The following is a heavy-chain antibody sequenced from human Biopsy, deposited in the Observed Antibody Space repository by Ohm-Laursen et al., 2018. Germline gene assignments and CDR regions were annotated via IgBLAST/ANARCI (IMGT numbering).Heavy chain of an antibody. V-gene: IGHV1-18*01. J-gene: IGHJ4*02. CDR3: ARVTLPLYLDF. CDR1: GYSFSSYG. Sequence: GASVKVSCKTFGYSFSSYGINWVRQAPGEGLEWMGRVSGYNGNTNYAQRFQGRVPMTTDTSTNTAYMELRSLRADDTAVYYCARVTLPLYLDFWGQGTRVTVSS. CDR2: VSGYNGNT. D-gene: IGHD3-16*01.